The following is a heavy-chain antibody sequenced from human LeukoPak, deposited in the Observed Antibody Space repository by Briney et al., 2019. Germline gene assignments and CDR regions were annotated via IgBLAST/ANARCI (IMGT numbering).Heavy chain of an antibody. D-gene: IGHD3-3*01. CDR2: IDARSGIT. Sequence: PGGSLRLSCAASGFTFTIFGMNWVRQAPGKGPEGVSYIDARSGITYYADSVQGRFTISRDNAKESVFLQMNRLRVDDTAVYYCARTYDFGRGPPGDAFDNWGQGTPVTVSS. J-gene: IGHJ3*02. V-gene: IGHV3-48*01. CDR3: ARTYDFGRGPPGDAFDN. CDR1: GFTFTIFG.